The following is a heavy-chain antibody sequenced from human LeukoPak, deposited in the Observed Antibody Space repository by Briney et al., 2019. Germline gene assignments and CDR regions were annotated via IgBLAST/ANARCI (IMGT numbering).Heavy chain of an antibody. Sequence: ASVKVSCKASGYTFTGYYMHWVRQAPGQGLEWMGWINPNSGGTNYAQKFQGRVTISVDTSKNQFSLKPSSVTAADTAVYYCARGLTYYDILTGYRRAVAYAFDIWGQGTMVTVSS. CDR3: ARGLTYYDILTGYRRAVAYAFDI. D-gene: IGHD3-9*01. CDR1: GYTFTGYY. CDR2: INPNSGGT. V-gene: IGHV1-2*02. J-gene: IGHJ3*02.